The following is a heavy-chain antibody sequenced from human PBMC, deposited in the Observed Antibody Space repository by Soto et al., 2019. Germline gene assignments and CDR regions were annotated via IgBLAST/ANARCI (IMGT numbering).Heavy chain of an antibody. CDR1: GYIFTNYA. V-gene: IGHV1-3*01. CDR3: ARATIRDFDY. CDR2: INPDHGKT. J-gene: IGHJ4*02. D-gene: IGHD2-21*01. Sequence: GASVKVSCKASGYIFTNYALHWVRQAPGQRLEWMGRINPDHGKTNYAQKFQGRVTITADKSTSTAYMELSSLRSEDTAVYYCARATIRDFDYWGQGTLVTVSS.